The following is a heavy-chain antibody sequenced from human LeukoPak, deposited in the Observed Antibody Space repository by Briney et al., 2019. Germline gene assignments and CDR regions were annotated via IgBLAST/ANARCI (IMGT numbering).Heavy chain of an antibody. J-gene: IGHJ4*02. CDR3: TTIGGPGVTTPRN. CDR1: GFTFSDAW. CDR2: IKSEGDGGTT. V-gene: IGHV3-15*01. Sequence: GGSLRLSYAVSGFTFSDAWMSWVRQAPGKGLEWVGRIKSEGDGGTTEYGAPVKGRFTISRDDSTHMLYLQMNSLKADDTAVYYCTTIGGPGVTTPRNWGRGTLVTVSS. D-gene: IGHD3-10*01.